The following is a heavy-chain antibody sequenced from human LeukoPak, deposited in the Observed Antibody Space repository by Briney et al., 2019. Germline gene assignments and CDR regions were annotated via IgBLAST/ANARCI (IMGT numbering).Heavy chain of an antibody. Sequence: SETLSLTCTVSGGPISSYYWSWIRQPAGKGLEWIGRVSTGGSTNYNPSLKSRVTISVDTSKNQFSLKLSSVTAADTAVYYCASIYCSSTSCYLFDYWGQGTLVTVSS. V-gene: IGHV4-4*07. J-gene: IGHJ4*02. CDR1: GGPISSYY. D-gene: IGHD2-2*01. CDR3: ASIYCSSTSCYLFDY. CDR2: VSTGGST.